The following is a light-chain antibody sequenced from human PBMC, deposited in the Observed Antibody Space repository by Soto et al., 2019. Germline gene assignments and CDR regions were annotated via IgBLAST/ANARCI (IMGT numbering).Light chain of an antibody. Sequence: DIQMTQSPPTLSASVGDRVTITCRASQSISSWLAWYQQKPGKAPKLLIYKASSLESGVPSRFSGSGSGTDFTLTISSLQPDDFATYYCQQYNSYLFTFGPGTKVDIK. V-gene: IGKV1-5*03. J-gene: IGKJ3*01. CDR3: QQYNSYLFT. CDR1: QSISSW. CDR2: KAS.